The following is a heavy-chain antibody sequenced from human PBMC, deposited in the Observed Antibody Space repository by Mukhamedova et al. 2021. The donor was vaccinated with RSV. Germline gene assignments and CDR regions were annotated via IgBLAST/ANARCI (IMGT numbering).Heavy chain of an antibody. J-gene: IGHJ5*02. V-gene: IGHV3-21*01. CDR3: ARDRDFVVVVAARGEFDP. CDR2: SSYI. Sequence: SSYIYYADSVKGRFTISRDNAKNSLYLQMNSLRAEDTAVYYCARDRDFVVVVAARGEFDPWGQGTLVTVSS. D-gene: IGHD2-15*01.